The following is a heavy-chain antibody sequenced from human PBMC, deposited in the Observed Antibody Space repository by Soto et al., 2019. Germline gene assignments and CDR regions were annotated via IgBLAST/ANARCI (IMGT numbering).Heavy chain of an antibody. CDR2: IYYSGST. J-gene: IGHJ6*01. Sequence: SETLSLTCTFSVGSVSSGSYYCSWIRQPPWKGLEWIGYIYYSGSTNYNPSLKSRVTISVDTSKNQFSLKLSSVTAADTAVYYCARATSETDNDFWSGYSPYYYGMEVWGQGTTVIVS. CDR3: ARATSETDNDFWSGYSPYYYGMEV. CDR1: VGSVSSGSYY. D-gene: IGHD3-3*01. V-gene: IGHV4-61*01.